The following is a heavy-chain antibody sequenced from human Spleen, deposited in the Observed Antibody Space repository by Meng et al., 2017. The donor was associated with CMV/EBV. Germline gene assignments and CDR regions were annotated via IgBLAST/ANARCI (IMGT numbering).Heavy chain of an antibody. CDR2: ISSGGYTM. CDR3: AREGIAEAGTRLGFDY. D-gene: IGHD6-13*01. V-gene: IGHV3-11*01. CDR1: GFIFSDHY. J-gene: IGHJ4*02. Sequence: SGFIFSDHYMSWIRQAPGKGLEWLSYISSGGYTMDYADSVKGRFTISRDNAKNSLYLEINSLRAEDTAVYYCAREGIAEAGTRLGFDYWGQGALVTVSS.